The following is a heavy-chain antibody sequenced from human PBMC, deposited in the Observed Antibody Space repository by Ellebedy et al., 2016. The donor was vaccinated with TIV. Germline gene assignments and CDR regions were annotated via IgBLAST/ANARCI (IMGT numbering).Heavy chain of an antibody. CDR3: ARGRGSSWYSYFDL. D-gene: IGHD6-13*01. CDR1: GYSSTTYW. V-gene: IGHV5-51*01. Sequence: GESLKISCKGSGYSSTTYWIGWVRQMPGKGLEWMGIIFPDDSDTRYSPSFEGQVIISVDKSISTAYLQWSSLKASDTAMYYCARGRGSSWYSYFDLWGQGTLVTVSS. CDR2: IFPDDSDT. J-gene: IGHJ4*02.